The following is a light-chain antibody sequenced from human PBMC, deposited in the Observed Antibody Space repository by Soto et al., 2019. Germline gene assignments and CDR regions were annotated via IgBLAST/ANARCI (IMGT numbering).Light chain of an antibody. CDR2: DVS. J-gene: IGLJ1*01. Sequence: QSVLTQPRSVSGSPGQSVTISCTGTSSGVGDYNYVSWYQQHPATAPKLMIYDVSERPSGVPDRFSGSKSGNTASLTISGLQADDEADYYCCSYAGSYTYVFGTGTKLTVL. CDR1: SSGVGDYNY. V-gene: IGLV2-11*01. CDR3: CSYAGSYTYV.